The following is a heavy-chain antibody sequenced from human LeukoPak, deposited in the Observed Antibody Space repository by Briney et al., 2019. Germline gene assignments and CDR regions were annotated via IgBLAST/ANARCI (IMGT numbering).Heavy chain of an antibody. CDR1: GFTFSSYS. CDR3: ARLPLSYCGGDCYFG. Sequence: PGGSLRLTCAASGFTFSSYSMNWVRQAPGKGLEWVSYISTGSSTIYYADSVKGRFTISRDNAKNSLYLQMNSLRDEGTAVYYRARLPLSYCGGDCYFGWGQGTLVTVSS. J-gene: IGHJ4*02. CDR2: ISTGSSTI. D-gene: IGHD2-21*01. V-gene: IGHV3-48*02.